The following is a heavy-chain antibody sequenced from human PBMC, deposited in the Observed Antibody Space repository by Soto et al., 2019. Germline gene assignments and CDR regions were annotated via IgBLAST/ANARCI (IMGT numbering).Heavy chain of an antibody. J-gene: IGHJ4*02. Sequence: EVQLLESGGGLVQPGGSLRLSCAASGLTSSSYAVSWVRQAPGKGLEWVSIISGSGTGSYYADSVKGRFTISRDNSKNTLHLQMNSLGAEDTAVYYCAGGSSGWYEEYLDYWGQGTLVTVSS. CDR2: ISGSGTGS. CDR1: GLTSSSYA. D-gene: IGHD6-19*01. CDR3: AGGSSGWYEEYLDY. V-gene: IGHV3-23*01.